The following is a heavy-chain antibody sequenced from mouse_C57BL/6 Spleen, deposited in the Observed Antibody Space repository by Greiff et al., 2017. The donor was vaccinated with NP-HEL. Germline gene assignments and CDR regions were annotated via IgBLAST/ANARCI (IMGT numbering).Heavy chain of an antibody. J-gene: IGHJ4*01. CDR2: ISYSGST. CDR3: ARGVLLRPAMDY. V-gene: IGHV3-1*01. CDR1: GYSITSGYD. Sequence: EVQLVESGPGMVKPSQSLSLTCTVTGYSITSGYDWHWIRHFPGNKLEWMGYISYSGSTNYNPSLKSRISITHDTSKNHFFLKLNSVTTEDTATYYCARGVLLRPAMDYWGQGTSVTVSS. D-gene: IGHD1-1*01.